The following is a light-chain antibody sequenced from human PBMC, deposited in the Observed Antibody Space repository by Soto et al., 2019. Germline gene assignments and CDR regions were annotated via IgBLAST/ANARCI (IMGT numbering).Light chain of an antibody. J-gene: IGKJ1*01. CDR3: HQYGASPET. CDR1: QSVTRSS. V-gene: IGKV3-20*01. Sequence: DIVLMQSPGTLSLSPGERVTLSCRASQSVTRSSIAWFQQKPGQAPRLLMYGASNRATGIPHRFSGSGSGTDFTLTISSLEPEDFAAYFCHQYGASPETFGQGTKVDNK. CDR2: GAS.